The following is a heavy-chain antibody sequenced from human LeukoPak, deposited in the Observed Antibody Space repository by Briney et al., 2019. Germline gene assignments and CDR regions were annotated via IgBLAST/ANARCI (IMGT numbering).Heavy chain of an antibody. J-gene: IGHJ5*02. D-gene: IGHD6-6*01. CDR3: ATEYSSSSAIDP. V-gene: IGHV4-39*07. Sequence: PSETLSLTCTVSGGSISSSSYYWGWIRQPPGKGLEWIGSIYHSGSTYYNPSLKSRVTISVDTSKNQFSLKLSSVTAADTAVYYCATEYSSSSAIDPWGQGTLVTVSS. CDR2: IYHSGST. CDR1: GGSISSSSYY.